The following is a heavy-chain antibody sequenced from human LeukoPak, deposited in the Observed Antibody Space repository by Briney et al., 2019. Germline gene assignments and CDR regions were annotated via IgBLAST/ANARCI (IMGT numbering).Heavy chain of an antibody. CDR3: ARTLLSTVIRQRYNWFDP. V-gene: IGHV4-38-2*02. CDR2: IYHSGST. CDR1: GYSISSGYY. J-gene: IGHJ5*02. Sequence: PSETLSLACTVSGYSISSGYYWGWIRQPPGKGLEWIGSIYHSGSTYYNPSLKGRVTISVDTSKNQFSLKLSSVTAADTAVYYCARTLLSTVIRQRYNWFDPWGQGTLVTVSS. D-gene: IGHD2-2*01.